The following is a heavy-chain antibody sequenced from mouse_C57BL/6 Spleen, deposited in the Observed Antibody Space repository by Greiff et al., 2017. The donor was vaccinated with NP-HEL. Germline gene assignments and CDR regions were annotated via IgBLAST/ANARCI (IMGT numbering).Heavy chain of an antibody. J-gene: IGHJ2*01. V-gene: IGHV1-34*01. CDR1: GYTFTDYY. CDR3: ARGGTVVPYFDY. Sequence: EVQLQQSGPELVKPGASVKMSCKASGYTFTDYYMHWVKQSHGKSLEWIGYIYPNNGGNGYNQKFKGKATLTVDKSSSTAYLELRSLTSEDSAVYDCARGGTVVPYFDYWGQGTTLTVSS. CDR2: IYPNNGGN. D-gene: IGHD1-1*01.